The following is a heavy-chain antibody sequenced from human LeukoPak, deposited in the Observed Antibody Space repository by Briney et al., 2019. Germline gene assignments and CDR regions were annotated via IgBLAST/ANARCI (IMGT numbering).Heavy chain of an antibody. J-gene: IGHJ5*02. CDR1: GFTFSDYY. Sequence: PGGSLRLSCAASGFTFSDYYMSWIRQAPGKGLEWVSYISSSGSTIYYADSVKGRFTISRDNAKNSLYLQMNSLRAEDTAVYYCARVPVVPAAIRGNWFDPWGQGTLVTVSS. D-gene: IGHD2-2*02. CDR2: ISSSGSTI. CDR3: ARVPVVPAAIRGNWFDP. V-gene: IGHV3-11*01.